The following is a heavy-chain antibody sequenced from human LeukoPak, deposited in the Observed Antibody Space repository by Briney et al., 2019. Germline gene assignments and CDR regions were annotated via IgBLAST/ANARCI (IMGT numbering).Heavy chain of an antibody. CDR3: AREWWYSSSSGGMDV. J-gene: IGHJ6*02. CDR1: GFTFSSYS. CDR2: ISSSSSYI. D-gene: IGHD6-13*01. V-gene: IGHV3-21*01. Sequence: PGGSLRLPCAASGFTFSSYSMNWVRQAPGKGLEWVSSISSSSSYIYYADSVKGRFTISRDNAKNSLYLQMNSLRAEDTAVYYCAREWWYSSSSGGMDVWGQGTTVTVSS.